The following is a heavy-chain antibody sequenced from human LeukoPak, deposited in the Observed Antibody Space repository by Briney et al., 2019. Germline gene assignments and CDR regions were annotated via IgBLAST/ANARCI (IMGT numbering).Heavy chain of an antibody. CDR1: GFTFSDYG. CDR2: IQSDGSEK. Sequence: GGSLKLSCAASGFTFSDYGMHWVRQAPGKGLGWVAFIQSDGSEKSSADSVKGRFSISRDKSKNTLYLQMDSLRAEDTAVYYCVRDGYNWNYDYWGQGTLVTVSS. J-gene: IGHJ4*02. V-gene: IGHV3-30*02. D-gene: IGHD1-1*01. CDR3: VRDGYNWNYDY.